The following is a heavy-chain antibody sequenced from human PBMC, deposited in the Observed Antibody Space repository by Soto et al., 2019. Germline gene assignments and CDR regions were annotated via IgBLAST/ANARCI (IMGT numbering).Heavy chain of an antibody. Sequence: SETLSLTCAVYGGSFSAFYWSWIRQPPGKELEWIGEVNPTGTTKYNPSLKSRVTISRDNAKNSVSLHMSRLRPEDTALYYCVKDLGYGLGESSLGLGSWGQGTLVTVSS. CDR1: GGSFSAFY. V-gene: IGHV4-34*01. CDR3: VKDLGYGLGESSLGLGS. D-gene: IGHD3-16*02. J-gene: IGHJ4*02. CDR2: VNPTGTT.